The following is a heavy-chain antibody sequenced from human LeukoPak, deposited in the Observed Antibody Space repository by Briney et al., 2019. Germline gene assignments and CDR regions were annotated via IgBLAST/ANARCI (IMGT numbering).Heavy chain of an antibody. CDR3: ARGSPPYYFDY. J-gene: IGHJ4*02. D-gene: IGHD1-14*01. Sequence: PSETLSLTCTVSGGSISSSSYYWGWIRQPRGKGLEWIGSIYYSGSTYYNPSLKSRVTISVDTSKNQFSLKLSSVTAADTAVYYCARGSPPYYFDYWGQGTLVTVSS. V-gene: IGHV4-39*01. CDR2: IYYSGST. CDR1: GGSISSSSYY.